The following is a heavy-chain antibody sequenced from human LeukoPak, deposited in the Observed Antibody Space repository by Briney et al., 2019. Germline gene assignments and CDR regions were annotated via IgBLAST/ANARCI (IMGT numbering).Heavy chain of an antibody. V-gene: IGHV3-30-3*01. CDR3: ARDPNPYDILTGYYSVPDY. Sequence: GGSLRLSCAASGFTFSSYAMHWVRQAPGKGLEWVAVISYDGSNKYYADSVKGRFTISRDNSKNTLYLQMNSLRAEDTAVYYCARDPNPYDILTGYYSVPDYWGQGTLVTVSS. D-gene: IGHD3-9*01. J-gene: IGHJ4*02. CDR2: ISYDGSNK. CDR1: GFTFSSYA.